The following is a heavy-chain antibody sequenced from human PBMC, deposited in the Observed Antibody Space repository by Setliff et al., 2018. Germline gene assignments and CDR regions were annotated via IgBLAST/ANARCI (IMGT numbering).Heavy chain of an antibody. CDR2: IYYSGST. CDR3: ARVPRFTDTRNAFDI. D-gene: IGHD5-18*01. V-gene: IGHV4-39*07. J-gene: IGHJ3*02. CDR1: GGSISSSSYY. Sequence: SETLSLTCTVSGGSISSSSYYWGWIRQPPGKGLEWIGSIYYSGSTYYNPSLKSRVTISVDTSKNQFSLRLSSVTAADTAVYYCARVPRFTDTRNAFDIWGQGTMVTVSS.